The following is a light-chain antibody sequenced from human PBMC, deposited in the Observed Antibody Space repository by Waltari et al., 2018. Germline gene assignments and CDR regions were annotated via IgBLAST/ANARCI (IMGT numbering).Light chain of an antibody. J-gene: IGKJ2*01. CDR1: HSISSY. V-gene: IGKV1-39*01. CDR3: QQSYSTLGYT. Sequence: DIQMTQSPSSLSASVGDRVTITCRASHSISSYLNWYQQKPGKAPKLLIDAASSLQSGVPSRFSGSGSGTDFTLTINNLQPEDFATYYCQQSYSTLGYTFGQGTKLEIK. CDR2: AAS.